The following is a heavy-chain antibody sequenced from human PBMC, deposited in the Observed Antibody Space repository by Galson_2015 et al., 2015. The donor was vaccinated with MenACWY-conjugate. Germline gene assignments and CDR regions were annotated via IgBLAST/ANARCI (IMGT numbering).Heavy chain of an antibody. Sequence: SLRLSCAASGFIFNTYWLHGVRQAPGKGLVWVSRINPGGSSTTYADSVKDRFTISRDNAKNTLYLQMNSLRPEHTAVFYCAKTRGASFYFDSWGVCTLATNSS. J-gene: IGHJ4*02. CDR1: GFIFNTYW. CDR3: AKTRGASFYFDS. V-gene: IGHV3-74*01. CDR2: INPGGSST.